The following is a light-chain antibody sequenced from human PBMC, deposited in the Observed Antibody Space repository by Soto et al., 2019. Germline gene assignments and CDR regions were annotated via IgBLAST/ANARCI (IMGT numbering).Light chain of an antibody. V-gene: IGKV3-20*01. J-gene: IGKJ4*01. CDR3: QQNGSSPIT. CDR1: QSVSSSY. CDR2: GAS. Sequence: EIVLIQSPGTLSLSPGESGPLSCRASQSVSSSYLAWYQQKPGQAPRLLIYGASSRATGIPDRFSGSGSGTDFPLTITRLEPADFAVYYCQQNGSSPITFGGGTKVDIK.